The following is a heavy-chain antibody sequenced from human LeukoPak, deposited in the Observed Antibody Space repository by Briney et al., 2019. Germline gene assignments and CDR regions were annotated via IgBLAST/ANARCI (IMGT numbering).Heavy chain of an antibody. J-gene: IGHJ3*02. CDR3: ARNTPNIVVVVAAIAFDI. CDR2: IYYSGST. CDR1: GGSISSYY. D-gene: IGHD2-15*01. Sequence: SETLSLTCTVSGGSISSYYWSWIRQPPGKGLEWIGYIYYSGSTNYNPSLKSRVTISVDTSKNQFSLKLSSVTAADTAVYYCARNTPNIVVVVAAIAFDIWGQGTMVTVSS. V-gene: IGHV4-59*12.